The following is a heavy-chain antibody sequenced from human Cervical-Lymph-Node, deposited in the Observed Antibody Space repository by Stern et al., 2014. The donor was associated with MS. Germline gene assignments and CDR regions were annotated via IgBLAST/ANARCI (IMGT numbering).Heavy chain of an antibody. D-gene: IGHD6-19*01. CDR1: GGSVSSSSHY. CDR2: MDYAGTP. Sequence: QLQLQESGPGLVKPSETLSLTCTVSGGSVSSSSHYWAWIRQPPGKWLEWLGGMDYAGTPYYTPSLRSRVTLSVDTSKNQVSLNLISVTAADTAVYYCARALPQSSGIGVSYYFDYWGQGALVTVSS. J-gene: IGHJ4*02. V-gene: IGHV4-39*01. CDR3: ARALPQSSGIGVSYYFDY.